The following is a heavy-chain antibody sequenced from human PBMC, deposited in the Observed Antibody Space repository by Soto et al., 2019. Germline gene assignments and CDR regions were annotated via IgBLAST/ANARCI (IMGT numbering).Heavy chain of an antibody. J-gene: IGHJ5*02. V-gene: IGHV1-2*02. CDR1: GYTFTGYY. CDR2: INPNSGGT. CDR3: ARDIVVVVAANPDSNWFDP. D-gene: IGHD2-15*01. Sequence: ASVKVSCKASGYTFTGYYMHWVRQAPGQGLEWMGWINPNSGGTNYAQKFQGRVTMTRDTSISTAYMELSRLRSDDTAVYYCARDIVVVVAANPDSNWFDPWGQGTLVTVSS.